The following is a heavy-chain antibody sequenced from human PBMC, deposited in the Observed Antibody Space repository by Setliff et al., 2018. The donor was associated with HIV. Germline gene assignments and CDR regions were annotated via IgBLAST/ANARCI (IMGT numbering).Heavy chain of an antibody. CDR3: ARSQPDTIFGVVIFDY. J-gene: IGHJ4*02. CDR1: GGSFSDYY. CDR2: IYYSGST. Sequence: SETLSLTCAVYGGSFSDYYWSWIRQPPGKRLEWIGYIYYSGSTYYNPSLKSRVTISLDTSKNQLPLRLTSMTAADTAVYYCARSQPDTIFGVVIFDYWGQGKMVTVSS. D-gene: IGHD3-3*01. V-gene: IGHV4-59*08.